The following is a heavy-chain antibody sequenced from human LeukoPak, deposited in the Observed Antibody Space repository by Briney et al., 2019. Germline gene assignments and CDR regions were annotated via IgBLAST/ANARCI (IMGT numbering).Heavy chain of an antibody. CDR2: ISSSSSYI. CDR1: GFTLSNYR. D-gene: IGHD4-11*01. Sequence: GGSLRLSCAASGFTLSNYRMNWVRQAPGKGLQWVSSISSSSSYIYYTDSVKGRFTISRDNAKNSLYLQMNSLRAEDTAVYYCARDSEVGFYSSFDYWGQGTLVTVSS. V-gene: IGHV3-21*01. CDR3: ARDSEVGFYSSFDY. J-gene: IGHJ4*02.